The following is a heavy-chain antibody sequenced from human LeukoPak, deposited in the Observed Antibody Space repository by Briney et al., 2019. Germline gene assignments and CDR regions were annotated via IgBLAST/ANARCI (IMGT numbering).Heavy chain of an antibody. Sequence: SETLSLTCSVSGGSVSSSDNYWGWIRQPPGKTLEWIGSLSYSGSANYNPPLESRAAISLDMSKNQFSLRLSSVTAADTAMYYCARASVTYYYYYYMDVWGKGTTVTVSS. CDR2: LSYSGSA. CDR3: ARASVTYYYYYYMDV. V-gene: IGHV4-39*07. CDR1: GGSVSSSDNY. D-gene: IGHD4-11*01. J-gene: IGHJ6*03.